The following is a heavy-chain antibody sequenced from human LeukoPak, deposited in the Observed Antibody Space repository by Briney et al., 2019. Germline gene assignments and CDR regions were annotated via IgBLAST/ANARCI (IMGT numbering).Heavy chain of an antibody. D-gene: IGHD2-15*01. CDR1: GFTYSPYG. V-gene: IGHV3-30*03. CDR3: AREQRGCHSRSSFSL. CDR2: ISYDGSNK. J-gene: IGHJ3*01. Sequence: GRSLRLSCAASGFTYSPYGMTWVRQAPGKGLEWVAFISYDGSNKYYADSVKGRFTISRDNSKNTLYLQMNSLRVEDTAVYYCAREQRGCHSRSSFSLWGQGTVVTVSS.